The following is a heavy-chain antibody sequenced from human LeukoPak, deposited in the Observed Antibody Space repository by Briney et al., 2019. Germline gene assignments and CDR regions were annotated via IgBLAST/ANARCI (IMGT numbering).Heavy chain of an antibody. V-gene: IGHV1-2*02. J-gene: IGHJ4*02. CDR1: GYTFTGYY. Sequence: ASVKVSCKASGYTFTGYYMHWVRQAPGQGLEWMGWINPNSGGTNYAQKFQGRVTMTRDTSISTAYMELSRLRSDDTAVYYCARAVIVVVPAAMGYWGQGTLVTVSP. D-gene: IGHD2-2*01. CDR3: ARAVIVVVPAAMGY. CDR2: INPNSGGT.